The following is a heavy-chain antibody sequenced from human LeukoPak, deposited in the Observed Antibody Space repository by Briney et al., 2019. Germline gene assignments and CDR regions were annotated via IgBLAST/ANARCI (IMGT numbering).Heavy chain of an antibody. J-gene: IGHJ4*02. CDR3: ARETSQKGAHYMDV. CDR1: GGSISSYY. D-gene: IGHD3-16*01. CDR2: IYYSGST. V-gene: IGHV4-59*01. Sequence: PSETLSLACTVSGGSISSYYWSWVRQPPGKGLEWIGYIYYSGSTNYNPSLKSRLTISVDTSKNQFSLKLSSVTAADTAVYYCARETSQKGAHYMDVWGQGTRVTVSS.